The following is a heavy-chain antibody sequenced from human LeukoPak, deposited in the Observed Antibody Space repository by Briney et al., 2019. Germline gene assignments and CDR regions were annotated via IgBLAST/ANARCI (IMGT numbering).Heavy chain of an antibody. J-gene: IGHJ6*02. D-gene: IGHD1-14*01. CDR3: ARVTLDYYYGMDV. Sequence: PSETLSLTCTVSGGSISSYYWSWIRQPPGKGLEWIGEINHSGSTNYNPSLKSRVTISVDTSKNQFSLKLSSVTAADTAVYYCARVTLDYYYGMDVWGQGTTVTVSS. V-gene: IGHV4-34*01. CDR1: GGSISSYY. CDR2: INHSGST.